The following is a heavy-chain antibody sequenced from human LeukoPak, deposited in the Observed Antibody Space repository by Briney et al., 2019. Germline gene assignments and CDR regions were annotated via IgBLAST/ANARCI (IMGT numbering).Heavy chain of an antibody. J-gene: IGHJ4*02. D-gene: IGHD3-10*01. CDR3: ARMYYYGSGNYYNRHFDY. Sequence: GGSLRLSCAASGFTFSSYCMNWVRQAPGKGLEWVSYISSSSDYINYADSVKGRFTISRDNAKNSLYLQINSLRAEDTAVYYCARMYYYGSGNYYNRHFDYWGQGTLVTVSS. CDR2: ISSSSDYI. V-gene: IGHV3-21*01. CDR1: GFTFSSYC.